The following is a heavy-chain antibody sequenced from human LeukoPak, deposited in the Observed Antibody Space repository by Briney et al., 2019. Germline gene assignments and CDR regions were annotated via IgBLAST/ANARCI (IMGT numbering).Heavy chain of an antibody. CDR2: IYYSGST. CDR1: GGSISSGDYY. J-gene: IGHJ5*02. D-gene: IGHD2-2*01. CDR3: ALSGSGAAAMYRWFDP. Sequence: SQTLSLTCTVSGGSISSGDYYWSWIRQPPGKGLEWIGYIYYSGSTYYNPSLKCRVTISVDTCKNQFSLKLSSVTAADTAVYYCALSGSGAAAMYRWFDPWGQGTLVTVSS. V-gene: IGHV4-30-4*08.